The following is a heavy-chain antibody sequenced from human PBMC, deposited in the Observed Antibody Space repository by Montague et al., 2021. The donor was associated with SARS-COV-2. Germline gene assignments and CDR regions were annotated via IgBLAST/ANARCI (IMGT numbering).Heavy chain of an antibody. CDR3: ARAGGFYDYWSGYSSSAGFFDP. CDR1: GGCVSGYY. J-gene: IGHJ5*02. Sequence: SETLSLTCTVPGGCVSGYYWSWIRQSPGKGLQWLGDIYYSGSTDYNPSLKSRVTMSVDTSKNQLSLRLSSVTTADTAVYFCARAGGFYDYWSGYSSSAGFFDPWGQGILVTVSS. V-gene: IGHV4-59*02. D-gene: IGHD3-3*01. CDR2: IYYSGST.